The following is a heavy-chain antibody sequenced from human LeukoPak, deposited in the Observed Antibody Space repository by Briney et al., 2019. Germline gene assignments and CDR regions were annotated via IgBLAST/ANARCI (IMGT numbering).Heavy chain of an antibody. CDR3: ARVFHIITRAFDT. D-gene: IGHD3-10*01. CDR2: IHAGGRA. Sequence: GGSLRLSCAATGLSVSSNFMSWVRQAPGKGLEWISVIHAGGRAFYADSVEGRFTVSTDNSKNMVYLQMNSLRVEDAAVYYCARVFHIITRAFDTWGQGTMVSVSS. CDR1: GLSVSSNF. V-gene: IGHV3-66*01. J-gene: IGHJ3*02.